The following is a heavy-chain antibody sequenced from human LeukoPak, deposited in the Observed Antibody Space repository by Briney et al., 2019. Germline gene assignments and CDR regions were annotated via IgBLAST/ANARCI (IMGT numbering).Heavy chain of an antibody. D-gene: IGHD3-10*01. V-gene: IGHV1-2*02. CDR1: GYTFTGYY. J-gene: IGHJ4*02. CDR2: INPNSGST. CDR3: ARIHVPGSGSSN. Sequence: ASVKVSCKASGYTFTGYYMHWVRQAPGQGLEWMGWINPNSGSTNYAQKFQGRVTMTRDTSISTAYMELSRLRSDDTAVYYCARIHVPGSGSSNWGRGTLVTVSS.